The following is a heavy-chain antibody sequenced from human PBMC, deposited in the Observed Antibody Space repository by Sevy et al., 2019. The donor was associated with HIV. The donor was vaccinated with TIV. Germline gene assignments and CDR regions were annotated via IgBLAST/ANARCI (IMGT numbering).Heavy chain of an antibody. CDR1: GGSISSGDYY. D-gene: IGHD3-3*01. J-gene: IGHJ4*02. CDR3: ARGSYDFWSGTHYFDY. Sequence: SETLSLTCTVSGGSISSGDYYWSWIRQPPGKGLEWIGYIYYSGSTYYNPSLKSRVTISVDTSRNQFSLKLSSVTAADTAVYYCARGSYDFWSGTHYFDYWGQGTLVTVSS. V-gene: IGHV4-30-4*01. CDR2: IYYSGST.